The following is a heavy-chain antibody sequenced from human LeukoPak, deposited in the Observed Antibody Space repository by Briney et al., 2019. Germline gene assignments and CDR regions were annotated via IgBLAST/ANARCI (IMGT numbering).Heavy chain of an antibody. CDR1: GGSISTSNW. Sequence: PSETLSLTCAVSGGSISTSNWWSWVRQPPGKGLEWIGEVYRSGSTNYNPSLKSRVTISVDTSKNQFSLKLSSVTAADTAVYYCARGSIAAAGTKDYWGQGTLVTVSS. CDR2: VYRSGST. CDR3: ARGSIAAAGTKDY. J-gene: IGHJ4*02. D-gene: IGHD6-13*01. V-gene: IGHV4-4*02.